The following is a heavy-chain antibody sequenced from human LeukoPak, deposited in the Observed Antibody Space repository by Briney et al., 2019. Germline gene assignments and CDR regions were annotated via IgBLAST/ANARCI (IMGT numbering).Heavy chain of an antibody. CDR2: IWYDGSNK. Sequence: GGSLRLSCAAPGFTFSSYGMHWVRQAPGKGLEWVAVIWYDGSNKYYADSVKGRFTISRDNSKNTLYLQMNSLRAEDTAVYYCARDHERVVINYFDYWGQGTLVTVSS. D-gene: IGHD3-3*01. J-gene: IGHJ4*02. V-gene: IGHV3-33*01. CDR3: ARDHERVVINYFDY. CDR1: GFTFSSYG.